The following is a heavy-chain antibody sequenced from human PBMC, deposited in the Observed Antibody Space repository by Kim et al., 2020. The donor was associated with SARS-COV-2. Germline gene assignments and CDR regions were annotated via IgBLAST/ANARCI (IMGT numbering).Heavy chain of an antibody. D-gene: IGHD3-22*01. CDR2: ISGSGGST. CDR1: GFTFSSYA. J-gene: IGHJ3*02. CDR3: AKDPWYYYDSSGYPSGDAFDI. V-gene: IGHV3-23*01. Sequence: GGSLRLSCAASGFTFSSYAMSWVRQAPGKGLEWVSAISGSGGSTYYADSVKGRFTISRDNSKNTLYLQMNSLRAEDTAVYYCAKDPWYYYDSSGYPSGDAFDIWGQGTMVTVSS.